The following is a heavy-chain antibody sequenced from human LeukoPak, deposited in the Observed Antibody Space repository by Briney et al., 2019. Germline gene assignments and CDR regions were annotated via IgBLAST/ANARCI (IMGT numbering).Heavy chain of an antibody. CDR3: AKDLSMIVVVIDY. D-gene: IGHD3-22*01. Sequence: PGGSLRLSCAASGFTVSSNYMSWVRQAPGKGLEWVSAISGSGGSTYYADSVKGRFTISRDNSKNTLYLQMNSLRAEDTAVYYCAKDLSMIVVVIDYWGQGTLVTVSS. J-gene: IGHJ4*02. V-gene: IGHV3-23*01. CDR1: GFTVSSNY. CDR2: ISGSGGST.